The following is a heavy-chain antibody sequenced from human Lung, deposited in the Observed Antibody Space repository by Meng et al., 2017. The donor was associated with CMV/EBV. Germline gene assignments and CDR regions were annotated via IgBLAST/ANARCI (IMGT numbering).Heavy chain of an antibody. V-gene: IGHV1-8*01. CDR2: MNPNSGNT. CDR1: GYTFTSYN. Sequence: ASXXVSXKASGYTFTSYNINWVRQATGQGLEWMGWMNPNSGNTGSAQRFQGRVTLTRNTSISTAYMELSSLRSEDTAVYYCAREIAAAGPYYYYYALDVWGQGAXVTVSS. D-gene: IGHD6-13*01. CDR3: AREIAAAGPYYYYYALDV. J-gene: IGHJ6*02.